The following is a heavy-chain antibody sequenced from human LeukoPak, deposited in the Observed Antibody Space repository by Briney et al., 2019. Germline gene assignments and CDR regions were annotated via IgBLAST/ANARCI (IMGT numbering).Heavy chain of an antibody. CDR1: GGSISSGDYY. V-gene: IGHV4-30-4*01. CDR3: ARAVDYGGINYYYYGMDV. J-gene: IGHJ6*02. Sequence: SETLSLTCTVSGGSISSGDYYWSWIRQPPGKGLEWIGYIYYSGSTYYNPSLKSRVTISVETSKNQFSLKLSSVTAADTAVYYCARAVDYGGINYYYYGMDVWGQGTTVTVSS. D-gene: IGHD4-23*01. CDR2: IYYSGST.